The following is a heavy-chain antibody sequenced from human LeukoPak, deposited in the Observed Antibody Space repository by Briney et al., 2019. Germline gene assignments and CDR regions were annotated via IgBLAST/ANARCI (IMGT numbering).Heavy chain of an antibody. J-gene: IGHJ5*02. CDR2: ISNSGTT. CDR3: ARAIRGVVTSNCFDL. CDR1: GGSINYYY. Sequence: SETLFLTCTASGGSINYYYRTWIRQAPGKGLEWIGYISNSGTTDYNPSLKSRVTMSVDTSNNEFSLRLTSVTAADTAMYYCARAIRGVVTSNCFDLRGQGTLVTVSS. D-gene: IGHD2-21*02. V-gene: IGHV4-59*01.